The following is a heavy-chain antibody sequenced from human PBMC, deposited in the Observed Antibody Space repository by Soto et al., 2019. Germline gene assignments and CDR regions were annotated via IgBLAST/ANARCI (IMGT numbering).Heavy chain of an antibody. J-gene: IGHJ4*02. CDR1: GFTFSTYC. Sequence: GGSLRLSCAASGFTFSTYCMHWVRHTPGTGLVWVSRTCRYGRELYYADSVKGRFTISRDDAKNTLYLQMDSLRVEDTGIYYCVRGTTAWRGMDDWGQGALVTVYS. V-gene: IGHV3-74*01. CDR2: TCRYGREL. CDR3: VRGTTAWRGMDD. D-gene: IGHD1-1*01.